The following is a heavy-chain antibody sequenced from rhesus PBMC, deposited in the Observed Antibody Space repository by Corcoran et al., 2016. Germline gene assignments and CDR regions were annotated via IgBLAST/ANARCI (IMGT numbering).Heavy chain of an antibody. V-gene: IGHV4S9*01. Sequence: QVQLQESGPGLVKPSETLSLTCAVSGGSISDYYYWIWIRQPPGKGLEWIGNIYGNSASTYYNPSLKSRVTISKDTSKNQFFLKLSSVTAADTAVYYCARNIVVVITSFDYWGQGVLVTVSS. CDR3: ARNIVVVITSFDY. CDR1: GGSISDYYY. J-gene: IGHJ4*01. CDR2: IYGNSAST. D-gene: IGHD3-16*01.